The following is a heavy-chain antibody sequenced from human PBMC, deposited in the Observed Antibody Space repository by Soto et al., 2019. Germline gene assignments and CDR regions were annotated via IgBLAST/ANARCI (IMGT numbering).Heavy chain of an antibody. Sequence: SETLSLTCAVYGGSFSGYYWSWIRQPPGKGLEWIGEINHSGSTNYNPSLKSRVTISVDTSKNQFSLKLSSVTAADTAVYYCARGWFGELLLAIYYFDYWGQGTLVTVSS. CDR3: ARGWFGELLLAIYYFDY. D-gene: IGHD3-10*01. CDR2: INHSGST. CDR1: GGSFSGYY. V-gene: IGHV4-34*01. J-gene: IGHJ4*02.